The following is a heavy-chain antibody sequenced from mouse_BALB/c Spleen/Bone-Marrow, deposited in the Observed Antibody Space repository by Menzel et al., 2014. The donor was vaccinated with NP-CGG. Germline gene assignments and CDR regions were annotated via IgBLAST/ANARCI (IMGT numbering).Heavy chain of an antibody. V-gene: IGHV1S81*02. CDR2: INPSNGRT. CDR3: ARSGNYYFDY. Sequence: QVQLQQPGAELVKPGASVKLSCKASGYTFTSYWMHWVKQRPGQGLEWIGEINPSNGRTNYNEKFKNKATLSVDKSSSTAYMQLSSLTSEDSAVYYCARSGNYYFDYWGQGTTPTVSS. D-gene: IGHD2-1*01. CDR1: GYTFTSYW. J-gene: IGHJ2*01.